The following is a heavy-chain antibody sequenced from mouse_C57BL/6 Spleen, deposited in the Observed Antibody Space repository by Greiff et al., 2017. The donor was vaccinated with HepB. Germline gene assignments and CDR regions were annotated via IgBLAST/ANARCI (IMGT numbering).Heavy chain of an antibody. CDR3: AREGYGNYAMDY. CDR2: IYPGSGST. D-gene: IGHD2-1*01. V-gene: IGHV1-55*01. J-gene: IGHJ4*01. CDR1: GYTFTSYW. Sequence: VQLQQPGAELVKPGASVKMSCKASGYTFTSYWITWVKQRPGQGLEWIGDIYPGSGSTNYNEKFKSKATLTLDTSSSTAYMQLSSLTSEDSAVYYCAREGYGNYAMDYWGQGTSVTVSS.